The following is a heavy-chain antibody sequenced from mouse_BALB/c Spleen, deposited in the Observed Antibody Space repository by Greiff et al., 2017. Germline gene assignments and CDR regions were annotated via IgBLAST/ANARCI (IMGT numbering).Heavy chain of an antibody. CDR1: GYSITSDYA. J-gene: IGHJ4*01. Sequence: EVQRVESGPGLVKPSQSLSLTCTVTGYSITSDYAWNWIRQFPGNKLEWMGYISYSGSTSYNPSLKSRISITRDTSKNQFFLQLNSVTTEDTATYYCARGYYGMDYWGQGTSVTVSS. CDR2: ISYSGST. CDR3: ARGYYGMDY. V-gene: IGHV3-2*02.